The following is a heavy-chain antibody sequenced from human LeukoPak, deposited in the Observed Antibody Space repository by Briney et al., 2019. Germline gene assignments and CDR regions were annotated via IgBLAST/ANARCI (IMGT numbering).Heavy chain of an antibody. V-gene: IGHV3-53*01. Sequence: PGGSLRLSCAASGFTVSSNYMSWVRQAPGKGLEWVSVIYSGGSTYYADSVKGRFTISRDNSKSTLSLQMNSLRAEDTAVYYCAKDEQQQLVRTFDYWGQGTLVTVSS. J-gene: IGHJ4*02. CDR3: AKDEQQQLVRTFDY. CDR2: IYSGGST. CDR1: GFTVSSNY. D-gene: IGHD6-13*01.